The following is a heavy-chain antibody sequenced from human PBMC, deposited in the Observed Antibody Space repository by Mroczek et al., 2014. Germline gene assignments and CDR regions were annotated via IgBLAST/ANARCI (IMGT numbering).Heavy chain of an antibody. CDR1: GYTFTSYG. D-gene: IGHD2-2*01. Sequence: VQLVETGAEVKKPGASVKVSCKASGYTFTSYGISWVRQAPGQGLEWMGWISAYNGNTNYAQKLQGRVTMTTDTSTSTAYMELRSLRSDDTAVYYCTVYYCAREPGLPAAIGEVRDYWGQGTLVTVSS. J-gene: IGHJ4*02. CDR2: ISAYNGNT. V-gene: IGHV1-18*01. CDR3: TVYYCAREPGLPAAIGEVRDY.